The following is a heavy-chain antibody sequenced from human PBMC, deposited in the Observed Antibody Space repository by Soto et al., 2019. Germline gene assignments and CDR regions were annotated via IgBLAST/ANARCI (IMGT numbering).Heavy chain of an antibody. Sequence: SVKVSCKASGDTFSTYTITWMRQAPGQGLEWMGGIIPRSATSNYAQKFQGRVTITADESTNTAYLQWSSLKASDTAMYYCATASTNYYYYYGMDAWGQGTTVTVSS. CDR3: ATASTNYYYYYGMDA. CDR2: IIPRSATS. CDR1: GDTFSTYT. J-gene: IGHJ6*02. V-gene: IGHV1-69*13.